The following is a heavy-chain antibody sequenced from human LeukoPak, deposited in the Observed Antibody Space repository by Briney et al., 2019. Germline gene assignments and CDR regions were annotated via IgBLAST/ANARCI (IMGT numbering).Heavy chain of an antibody. CDR3: AKADVLLATSFAY. D-gene: IGHD5-12*01. J-gene: IGHJ4*02. CDR2: ISYDGSNK. CDR1: GFTFSSYG. Sequence: GGSLRLSCAASGFTFSSYGMHWVRQAPGKGLELVAVISYDGSNKYYADSVKGRFTISRDNSKNTLYLQMNSLRAEDTAVYYCAKADVLLATSFAYWGQGTLVTVSS. V-gene: IGHV3-30*18.